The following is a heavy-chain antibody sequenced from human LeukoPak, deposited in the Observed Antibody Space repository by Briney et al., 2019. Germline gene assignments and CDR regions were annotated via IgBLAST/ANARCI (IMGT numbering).Heavy chain of an antibody. CDR2: IYYSGST. CDR3: ARGHSPYYYDSSGSDFGY. J-gene: IGHJ4*02. Sequence: SETLSLTCTVSGGSISSSSYYWGWIRQPPGKGLEWIGSIYYSGSTYYNPSLKSRVTISVDTSKNQFSLKLSSVTAADTAVYYCARGHSPYYYDSSGSDFGYWGQGTLVTVSS. CDR1: GGSISSSSYY. D-gene: IGHD3-22*01. V-gene: IGHV4-39*07.